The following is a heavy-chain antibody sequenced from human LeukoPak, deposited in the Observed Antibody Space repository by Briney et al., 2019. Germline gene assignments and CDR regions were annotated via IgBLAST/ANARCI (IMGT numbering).Heavy chain of an antibody. D-gene: IGHD7-27*01. CDR2: INHSGST. Sequence: PSETLSLTCAVYGGSFSGYYWSWIRQPPGKGLEWIGEINHSGSTNYNPSLKSRVTISVDTSKNQFSLKLSSVTAADTAVYYCARQEDLTDDYWGQGTLVTVSS. CDR1: GGSFSGYY. J-gene: IGHJ4*02. V-gene: IGHV4-34*01. CDR3: ARQEDLTDDY.